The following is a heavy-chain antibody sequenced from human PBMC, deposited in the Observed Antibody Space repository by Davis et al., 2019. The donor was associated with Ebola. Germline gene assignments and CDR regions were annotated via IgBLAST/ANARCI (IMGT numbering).Heavy chain of an antibody. CDR2: IKTDGSYT. CDR3: ARGAGDIVVVPAAIFYYYGMDV. J-gene: IGHJ6*02. CDR1: GFTFSRYG. V-gene: IGHV3-74*01. Sequence: GESLKISCEASGFTFSRYGMHWVRQAPGKGLVWVSRIKTDGSYTNYADSVKGRFAIFRDNAKNTLYLQMNSLRAEDTAVYYCARGAGDIVVVPAAIFYYYGMDVWGQGTTVTVSS. D-gene: IGHD2-2*01.